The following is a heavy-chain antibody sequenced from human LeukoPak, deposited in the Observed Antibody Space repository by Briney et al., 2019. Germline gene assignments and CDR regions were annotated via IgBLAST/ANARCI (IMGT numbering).Heavy chain of an antibody. Sequence: ASVKVSCKAFGYSFISYAMHWVRQAPGQRLECMGWINAGNGNTKYSQKFQDKVTITRDTSASTAYMELSSLSSEDTAVYYCARSLQLWSDYWGQGTLVTVSS. J-gene: IGHJ4*02. CDR3: ARSLQLWSDY. D-gene: IGHD5-18*01. CDR2: INAGNGNT. V-gene: IGHV1-3*01. CDR1: GYSFISYA.